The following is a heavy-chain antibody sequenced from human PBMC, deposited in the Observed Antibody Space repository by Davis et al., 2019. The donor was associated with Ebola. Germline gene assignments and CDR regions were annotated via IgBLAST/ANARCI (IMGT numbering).Heavy chain of an antibody. V-gene: IGHV4-59*08. D-gene: IGHD6-13*01. CDR3: AGTSSSWYLYFQH. CDR2: IYYSGST. J-gene: IGHJ1*01. CDR1: GGSISRYY. Sequence: SETLSLTCSVSGGSISRYYWSWIRQPPGKGLEWIGFIYYSGSTNYNPSLKSRVTISVDTSKNQFSLKLSSVTAADTAVYYCAGTSSSWYLYFQHWGQGTLVTVSS.